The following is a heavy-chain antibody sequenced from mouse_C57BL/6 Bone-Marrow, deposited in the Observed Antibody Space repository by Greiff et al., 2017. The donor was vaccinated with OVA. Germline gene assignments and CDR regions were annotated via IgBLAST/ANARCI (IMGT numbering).Heavy chain of an antibody. D-gene: IGHD4-1*01. Sequence: VQLKESGAELARPGASVKLSCKASGYTFTSYGISWVKQRTGQGLEWIGEIYPRSGNTYYNEKFKGKATLTADKSSSTAYMELRSLTSEDSAVYFCARRTGTAYWGQGTLVTVSA. CDR3: ARRTGTAY. V-gene: IGHV1-81*01. J-gene: IGHJ3*01. CDR1: GYTFTSYG. CDR2: IYPRSGNT.